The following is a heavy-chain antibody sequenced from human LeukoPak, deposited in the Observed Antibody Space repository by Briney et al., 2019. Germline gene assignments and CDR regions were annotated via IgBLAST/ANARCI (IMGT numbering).Heavy chain of an antibody. CDR3: ARAGYSYADY. CDR2: IKQDGSEK. CDR1: RFTLSTYW. D-gene: IGHD5-18*01. J-gene: IGHJ4*02. Sequence: GGSLRLSCAASRFTLSTYWMSWVRQAPGKGLEWVANIKQDGSEKYYVDSVKGRFTISRDNAKNSLYLQTNSLRAEDTAVYYCARAGYSYADYWGQGTLVTVSS. V-gene: IGHV3-7*01.